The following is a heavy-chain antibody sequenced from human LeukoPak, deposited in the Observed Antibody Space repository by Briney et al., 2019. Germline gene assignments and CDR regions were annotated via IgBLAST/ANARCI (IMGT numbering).Heavy chain of an antibody. Sequence: GGSLRLSCAASGFSLRSYSMNWVRQAPGKGLEWVSYISSDNTYIYYSDSVKGRFTISRDNSKSSLYLQMNSLRVEDTAVYYGARNDYTQNLGYCVDYWGQGTLVTVSS. CDR1: GFSLRSYS. J-gene: IGHJ4*02. V-gene: IGHV3-21*01. CDR3: ARNDYTQNLGYCVDY. CDR2: ISSDNTYI. D-gene: IGHD4-11*01.